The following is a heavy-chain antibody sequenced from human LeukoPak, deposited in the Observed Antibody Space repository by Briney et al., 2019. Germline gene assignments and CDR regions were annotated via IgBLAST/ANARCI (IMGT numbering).Heavy chain of an antibody. J-gene: IGHJ6*03. CDR1: GGSISSYY. CDR3: ARAPLRNDYVWGSARYYYYYYMDV. Sequence: SETLSLTCTVSGGSISSYYWSWIRQPPGKGLEWIGYIYYSGSTNYNPSLKSRVTISVDTSKNQFSLKLSSVTAADTAVYYCARAPLRNDYVWGSARYYYYYYMDVWGKGTTVTVSS. D-gene: IGHD3-16*01. CDR2: IYYSGST. V-gene: IGHV4-59*01.